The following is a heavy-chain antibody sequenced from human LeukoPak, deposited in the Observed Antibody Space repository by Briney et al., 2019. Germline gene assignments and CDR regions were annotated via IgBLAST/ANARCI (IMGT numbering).Heavy chain of an antibody. CDR3: ARQPET. CDR2: INHSRST. Sequence: SETLSLTCAVYGGSFSGYYWSWIRQPPGKGLEWIGEINHSRSTSYSPSLKSRVTISVDTSKNLFSLKLNSVTAADTAVYYCARQPETWGQGTMVTVSS. CDR1: GGSFSGYY. J-gene: IGHJ3*01. V-gene: IGHV4-34*01.